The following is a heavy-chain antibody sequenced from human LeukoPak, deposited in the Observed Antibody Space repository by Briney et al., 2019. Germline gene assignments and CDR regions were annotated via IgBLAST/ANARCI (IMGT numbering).Heavy chain of an antibody. Sequence: GGSLRLSCAASGFIVSTNYMSWVRQAPGKGLEWVSVIYSGGSTYYADSVKGRFTISRDNSKNTLYLQMNSLRAEDTAVYYCARDPYYDSSGPGYWGQGTLVTVSS. CDR3: ARDPYYDSSGPGY. J-gene: IGHJ4*02. CDR1: GFIVSTNY. CDR2: IYSGGST. D-gene: IGHD3-22*01. V-gene: IGHV3-66*01.